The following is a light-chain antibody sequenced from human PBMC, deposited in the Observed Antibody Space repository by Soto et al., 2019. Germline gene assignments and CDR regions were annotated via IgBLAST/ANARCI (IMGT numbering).Light chain of an antibody. J-gene: IGKJ2*01. CDR2: DAS. Sequence: EIVLTQSPATLSLSPGERATLSCRASQSVSSYLAWYQQKPGQAPRLLIYDASHRATDIPARFSGSGSGTDFTLTISSLEPEDFAVYYCQQRSNWRYTFGQGTKLEI. CDR3: QQRSNWRYT. CDR1: QSVSSY. V-gene: IGKV3-11*01.